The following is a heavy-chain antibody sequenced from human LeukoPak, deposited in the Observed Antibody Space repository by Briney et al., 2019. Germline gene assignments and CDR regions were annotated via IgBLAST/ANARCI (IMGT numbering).Heavy chain of an antibody. CDR2: ISSSGSTI. J-gene: IGHJ4*02. D-gene: IGHD5-18*01. Sequence: PGGSLRLSCAASGFTFSSYEMNWVRQAPGKGLEWVSCISSSGSTIYYADSVKGRFTISRDNAKNSLYLQMNSLRAEDTAVYYCARDKVDSYGLEYYFDYWGQGTLVTVPS. CDR3: ARDKVDSYGLEYYFDY. CDR1: GFTFSSYE. V-gene: IGHV3-48*03.